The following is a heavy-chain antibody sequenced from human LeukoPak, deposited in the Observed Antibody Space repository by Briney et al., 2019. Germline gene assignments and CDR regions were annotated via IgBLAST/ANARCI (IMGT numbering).Heavy chain of an antibody. CDR3: ARGHYERIFGN. D-gene: IGHD3-3*01. J-gene: IGHJ4*02. Sequence: SETLSLTCAVYGGSFSGYYWSWIRQPPGKGLEWIGEINHSGSTNYNPSLKSRVTISVDTSKNQFSLKLSSVTAEDTAVYYCARGHYERIFGNWGQGTLVTGSS. CDR2: INHSGST. CDR1: GGSFSGYY. V-gene: IGHV4-34*01.